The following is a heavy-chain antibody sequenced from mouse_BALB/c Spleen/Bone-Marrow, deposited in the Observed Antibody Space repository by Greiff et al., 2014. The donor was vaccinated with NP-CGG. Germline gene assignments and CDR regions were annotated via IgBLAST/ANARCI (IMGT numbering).Heavy chain of an antibody. CDR3: ANYYYGSHFDY. CDR2: IDPANGNT. V-gene: IGHV14-3*02. D-gene: IGHD1-1*01. Sequence: VQLQQSGAALVKPGASVKLSCTASGFNIKDTYMHWVKQRPEQGLEWIGRIDPANGNTKYDPKFQGMATITADTSSNTAYLQLSSLTSEDTAVYYCANYYYGSHFDYWGQGTTLTVSS. J-gene: IGHJ2*01. CDR1: GFNIKDTY.